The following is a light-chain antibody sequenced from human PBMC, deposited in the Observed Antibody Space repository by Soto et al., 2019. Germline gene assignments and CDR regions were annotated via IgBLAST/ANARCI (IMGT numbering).Light chain of an antibody. V-gene: IGKV3-15*01. J-gene: IGKJ1*01. CDR1: QSVSSY. CDR2: GAS. Sequence: EIVLTQSPATLSLSPGERATLSCRASQSVSSYLAWYQQKPGQAPRLLIYGASTRATGIPARFSGSGSGTEFTLTISSLQSEDFAVYYCQRYNNWPRTFGQGTKV. CDR3: QRYNNWPRT.